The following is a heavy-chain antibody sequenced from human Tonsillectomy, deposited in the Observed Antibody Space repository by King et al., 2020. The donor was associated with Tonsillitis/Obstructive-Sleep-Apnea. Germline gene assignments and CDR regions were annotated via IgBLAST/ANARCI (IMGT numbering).Heavy chain of an antibody. Sequence: VQLVESGGGLVKPGGSRRLSCAASGFTFSDFYMTWIRQAPGKGLEWVGQIRSSGTYINYADSVKGRITVSRDNAKNALYLQMNSLRAEDTAVYYCAGSTIFEVVPRLDPWGQGTLVTVSS. CDR2: IRSSGTYI. V-gene: IGHV3-11*05. D-gene: IGHD3-3*01. J-gene: IGHJ5*02. CDR1: GFTFSDFY. CDR3: AGSTIFEVVPRLDP.